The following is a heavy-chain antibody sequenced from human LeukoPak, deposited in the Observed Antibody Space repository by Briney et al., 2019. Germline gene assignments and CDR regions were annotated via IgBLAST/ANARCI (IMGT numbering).Heavy chain of an antibody. CDR1: GFTFSDHY. Sequence: KTGGSLRLSCVASGFTFSDHYMGWVRQAPGKGLEWISYITGSGNSINYADSVKGRFTISRDNAEDSLYLQMNNLRADDTAVYYCASLRDFFASGSYYKGGYFDHWGQGTLVTVSS. CDR2: ITGSGNSI. CDR3: ASLRDFFASGSYYKGGYFDH. V-gene: IGHV3-11*01. D-gene: IGHD3-10*01. J-gene: IGHJ4*02.